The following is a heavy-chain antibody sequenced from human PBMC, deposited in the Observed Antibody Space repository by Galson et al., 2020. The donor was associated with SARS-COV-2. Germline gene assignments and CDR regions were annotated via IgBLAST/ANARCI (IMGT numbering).Heavy chain of an antibody. CDR3: AGVGSSGWPYFDY. CDR2: INPYNGDT. Sequence: ASVKVSCKASGYTFSNYGIVWVRQAPGQGLEWMAWINPYNGDTNYALKLQGRVILTTDTSTSTAYMELRILSLDDTAGYYCAGVGSSGWPYFDYWGQGTLVTVSS. J-gene: IGHJ4*02. CDR1: GYTFSNYG. V-gene: IGHV1-18*01. D-gene: IGHD6-19*01.